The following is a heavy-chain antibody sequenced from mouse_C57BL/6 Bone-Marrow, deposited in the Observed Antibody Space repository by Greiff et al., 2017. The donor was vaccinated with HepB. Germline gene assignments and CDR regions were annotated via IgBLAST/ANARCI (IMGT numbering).Heavy chain of an antibody. Sequence: QVQLQQSGAELVRPGTSVKMSCKASGYTFTNYWIGWAKQRPGHGLEWIGDIYPGGDYTNYNEKFKGKATLTADKSSSTAYMQFSSLTSEDSAIYYCATTVVAPFDYWGQGTTLTVSS. CDR2: IYPGGDYT. CDR1: GYTFTNYW. J-gene: IGHJ2*01. CDR3: ATTVVAPFDY. D-gene: IGHD1-1*01. V-gene: IGHV1-63*01.